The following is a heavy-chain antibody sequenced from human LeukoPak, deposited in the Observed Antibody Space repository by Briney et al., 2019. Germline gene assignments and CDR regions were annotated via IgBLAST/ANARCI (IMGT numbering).Heavy chain of an antibody. J-gene: IGHJ4*02. Sequence: GGSLRLSCAASGFTFSSYGMRWVRQAPGKGLEWVAVISYDGSNKYYADSVKGRFTISRDNSKNTLYLQMNSLRAEDTAVYYCAKGHYYDSSGYSTYYFDYWGQGTLVTVSS. V-gene: IGHV3-30*18. CDR2: ISYDGSNK. D-gene: IGHD3-22*01. CDR1: GFTFSSYG. CDR3: AKGHYYDSSGYSTYYFDY.